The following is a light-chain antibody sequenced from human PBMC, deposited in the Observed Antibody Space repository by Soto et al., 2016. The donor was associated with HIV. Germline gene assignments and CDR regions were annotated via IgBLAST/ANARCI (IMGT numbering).Light chain of an antibody. J-gene: IGKJ4*01. CDR1: QSVVTY. CDR2: GAS. CDR3: QQYDTYTLT. Sequence: DIQMTQSPSSLSASVGDRVTITCRASQSVVTYLNWYQQKPGKAPKLLISGASSLQSGVPSRFSGSGSGTDFTLTISSLQPEDFATYYCQQYDTYTLTFGGGTNAEIK. V-gene: IGKV1-39*01.